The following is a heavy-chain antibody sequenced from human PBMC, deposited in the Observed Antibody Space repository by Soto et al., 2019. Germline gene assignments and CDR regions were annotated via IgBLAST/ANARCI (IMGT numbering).Heavy chain of an antibody. Sequence: SETLSLTCTVSGGSISSYYWSWIRQPPGKGLEWIGYIYYSGSTNYNPSLKSRVTISVDTSKNQFSLKLSSVTAADTAVYYCARVRDYGDYYFDYWGQGTLVTVSS. V-gene: IGHV4-59*01. CDR2: IYYSGST. J-gene: IGHJ4*02. CDR3: ARVRDYGDYYFDY. CDR1: GGSISSYY. D-gene: IGHD4-17*01.